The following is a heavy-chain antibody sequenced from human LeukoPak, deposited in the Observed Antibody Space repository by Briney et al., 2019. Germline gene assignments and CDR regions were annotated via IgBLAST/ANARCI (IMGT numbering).Heavy chain of an antibody. CDR2: VSSSSSYI. J-gene: IGHJ4*02. CDR1: GFTFGDYA. D-gene: IGHD3-22*01. Sequence: GGSLRLSCTASGFTFGDYAMSWVRQAPGKGLEWISSVSSSSSYIYYIDSVKGRFTISRDNAKNSLYLQMNSLRAEDTAVYYCARDKSSGALGYWGQGTLVTVSS. V-gene: IGHV3-21*01. CDR3: ARDKSSGALGY.